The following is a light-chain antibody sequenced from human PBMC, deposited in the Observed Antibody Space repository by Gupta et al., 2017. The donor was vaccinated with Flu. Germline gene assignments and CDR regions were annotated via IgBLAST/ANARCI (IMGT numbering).Light chain of an antibody. Sequence: GARVTITCRASQNIINFLNWYQQKPGKAPKLLIYAASSLLSGVPSRFSGSSSGTDFTLTIGSLRPEDFATYYCQQSYSNLYTFGQGTKLEIQ. CDR1: QNIINF. J-gene: IGKJ2*01. CDR3: QQSYSNLYT. V-gene: IGKV1-39*01. CDR2: AAS.